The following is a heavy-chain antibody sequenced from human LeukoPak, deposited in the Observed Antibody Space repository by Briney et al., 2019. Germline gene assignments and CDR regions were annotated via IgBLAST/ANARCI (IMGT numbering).Heavy chain of an antibody. J-gene: IGHJ1*01. CDR3: AKEPNAYSSGWYFQD. Sequence: PGGSQRLSWAASGCTFSNYGMQWVRQPPGKGLEWVAVISHDGTTTFYADSVKGRITISRDNSKNTLDLQMDSLRVEDTAVYFCAKEPNAYSSGWYFQDWGQGTLVTVSS. CDR2: ISHDGTTT. CDR1: GCTFSNYG. D-gene: IGHD6-25*01. V-gene: IGHV3-30*18.